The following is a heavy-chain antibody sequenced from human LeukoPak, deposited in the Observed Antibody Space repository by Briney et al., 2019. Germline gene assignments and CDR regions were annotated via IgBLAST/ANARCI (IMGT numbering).Heavy chain of an antibody. V-gene: IGHV1-2*02. CDR2: INPNRGGT. D-gene: IGHD1-26*01. CDR3: ARHPWGTYSGSYRSDAGFDY. CDR1: GYTFTCYY. Sequence: ASVKVSCKASGYTFTCYYMHWVRQAPGQGLEWMGCINPNRGGTNYAQKFQGRVTMTRDTSISTAYMELSRLRSDDTAVYYCARHPWGTYSGSYRSDAGFDYWGQGTLVTVSS. J-gene: IGHJ4*02.